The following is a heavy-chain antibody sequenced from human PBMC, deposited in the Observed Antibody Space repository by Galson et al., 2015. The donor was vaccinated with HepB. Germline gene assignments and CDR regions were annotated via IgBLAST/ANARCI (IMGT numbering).Heavy chain of an antibody. J-gene: IGHJ4*02. CDR1: GFTFSSYG. D-gene: IGHD6-19*01. CDR3: AKGLRWSSAPDGYFDY. Sequence: SLRLSCAASGFTFSSYGMHWVRQAPGKGLEWVAVISYDGSNKYYADSVKGRFTISRDNSKNTLYLQMNSLRAEDTAVYYCAKGLRWSSAPDGYFDYWGQGTLVTVSS. CDR2: ISYDGSNK. V-gene: IGHV3-30*18.